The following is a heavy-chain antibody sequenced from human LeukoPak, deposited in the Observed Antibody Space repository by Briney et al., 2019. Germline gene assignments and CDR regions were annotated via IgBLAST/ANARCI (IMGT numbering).Heavy chain of an antibody. D-gene: IGHD3-10*01. CDR1: GFTFSSYA. V-gene: IGHV3-23*01. CDR3: AKYYYGSGSKGYFDY. J-gene: IGHJ4*02. Sequence: GGSLRLSCAASGFTFSSYAMSWVRQAPGKGLEWVSTISGSGGSTYYADSVKGRFTISRDNSKNTLYLQMNSVRAEDTAVYYCAKYYYGSGSKGYFDYWGQGTLVTVSS. CDR2: ISGSGGST.